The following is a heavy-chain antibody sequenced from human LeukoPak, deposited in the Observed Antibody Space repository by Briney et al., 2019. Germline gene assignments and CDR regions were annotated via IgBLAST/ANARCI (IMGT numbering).Heavy chain of an antibody. CDR1: GFTFSSYW. CDR3: AKPTHFNWFDP. J-gene: IGHJ5*02. Sequence: GGSLRLSCAASGFTFSSYWMSWVRQAPGKGLEWVANIKQDGSEKYYVDSVKGRFTISRDNAKNSLYLQMNSLRAEGTAVYYCAKPTHFNWFDPWGQGTLVTVSS. D-gene: IGHD3-3*02. V-gene: IGHV3-7*01. CDR2: IKQDGSEK.